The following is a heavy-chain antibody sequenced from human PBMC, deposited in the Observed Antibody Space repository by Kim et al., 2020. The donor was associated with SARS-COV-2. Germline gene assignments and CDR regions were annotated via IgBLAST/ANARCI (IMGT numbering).Heavy chain of an antibody. CDR3: ARGRYYFDY. D-gene: IGHD3-10*01. Sequence: SGYTSYAESLRGRFTISRDNPQKSLYLQMNSLRAEDTAIYYCARGRYYFDYWGQGTLVTVSS. V-gene: IGHV3-11*06. J-gene: IGHJ4*02. CDR2: SGYT.